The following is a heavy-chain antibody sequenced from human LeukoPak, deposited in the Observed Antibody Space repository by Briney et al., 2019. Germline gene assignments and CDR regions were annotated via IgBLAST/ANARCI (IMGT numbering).Heavy chain of an antibody. V-gene: IGHV1-2*06. J-gene: IGHJ6*03. CDR1: GYTFTGYY. CDR2: INPNSGGT. Sequence: ASVKVSCKASGYTFTGYYMHWVRQAPGQGLEWMGRINPNSGGTNYAQKFQGRVTMTRDTSISTAYMELSRLRSDDTAVYYCARGGAVVRGVIPYYYYMDVWGKGTTVTVSS. CDR3: ARGGAVVRGVIPYYYYMDV. D-gene: IGHD3-10*01.